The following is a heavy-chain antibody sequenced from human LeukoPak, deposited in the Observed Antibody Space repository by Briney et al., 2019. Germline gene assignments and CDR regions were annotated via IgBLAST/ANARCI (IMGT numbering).Heavy chain of an antibody. J-gene: IGHJ4*02. D-gene: IGHD1-26*01. CDR3: ASLAVVGATTPAYFDY. CDR2: INHSGST. Sequence: PSETLSLTCAVYGGSFSGYYWSWIRQPPGKGLEWIGEINHSGSTNYNPSLKSRVTISVDTSKNQFSLKLSSVTAADTAVYYCASLAVVGATTPAYFDYWGQGTLVTVSS. V-gene: IGHV4-34*01. CDR1: GGSFSGYY.